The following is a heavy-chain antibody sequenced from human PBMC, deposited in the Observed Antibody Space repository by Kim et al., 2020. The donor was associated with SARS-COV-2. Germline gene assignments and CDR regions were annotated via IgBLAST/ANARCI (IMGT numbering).Heavy chain of an antibody. D-gene: IGHD3-22*01. CDR3: ASDSGYYSFFDY. J-gene: IGHJ4*02. CDR1: GGSISSGGYY. Sequence: SETLSLTCTVSGGSISSGGYYWSWIRQHPGKGLEWIGYIYYSGSTYYNPSLKSRVTISVDTSKNQFSLKLGSVTAADTAVYYCASDSGYYSFFDYWGQGTLVTVSS. CDR2: IYYSGST. V-gene: IGHV4-31*03.